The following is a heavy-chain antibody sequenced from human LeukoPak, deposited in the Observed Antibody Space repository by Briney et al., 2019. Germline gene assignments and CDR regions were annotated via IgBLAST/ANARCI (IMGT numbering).Heavy chain of an antibody. CDR2: ISSSSSYI. Sequence: GGSLRLSCAASGFTFSSYSMNWVRQAPGKGLEWVSSISSSSSYIYYADSVKGRFTISRDNAKNSLYLQMNSLRAEDTAVYYCARVVPAAIPNAFDVWGQGTMVTVSS. V-gene: IGHV3-21*01. D-gene: IGHD2-2*01. CDR1: GFTFSSYS. CDR3: ARVVPAAIPNAFDV. J-gene: IGHJ3*01.